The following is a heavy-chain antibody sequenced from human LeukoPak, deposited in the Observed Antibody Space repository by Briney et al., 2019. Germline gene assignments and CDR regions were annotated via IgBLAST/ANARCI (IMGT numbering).Heavy chain of an antibody. Sequence: PGGSLRLSCAASGFTFSSHWMHWVRQAPGKGLVWVSRISSDGSSTSFADSVEGRFTISRDNAENTLYLHMNSLRDEDTAVYFCARGPPDGSGSYYPGDYWGQGTLVTVSS. CDR2: ISSDGSST. V-gene: IGHV3-74*01. CDR3: ARGPPDGSGSYYPGDY. D-gene: IGHD3-10*01. J-gene: IGHJ4*02. CDR1: GFTFSSHW.